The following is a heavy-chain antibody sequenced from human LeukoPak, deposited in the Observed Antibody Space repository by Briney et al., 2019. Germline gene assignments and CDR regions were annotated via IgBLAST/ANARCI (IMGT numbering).Heavy chain of an antibody. CDR1: GYTFTSYG. CDR2: ISANNGNT. CDR3: VRSGYEDY. J-gene: IGHJ4*02. Sequence: GASVKVSCKASGYTFTSYGINWVRQAPGQGIEWMGWISANNGNTHDEQKFKGRVTFTTDTSTSTAYLELRSLRSDDTAVYYCVRSGYEDYWGQGTLVTVSS. V-gene: IGHV1-18*01. D-gene: IGHD5-12*01.